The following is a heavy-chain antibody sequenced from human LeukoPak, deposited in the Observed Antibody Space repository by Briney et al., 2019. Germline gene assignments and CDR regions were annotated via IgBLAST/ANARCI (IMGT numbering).Heavy chain of an antibody. CDR1: GGSITSGDYY. V-gene: IGHV4-30-4*01. J-gene: IGHJ5*02. D-gene: IGHD2-15*01. CDR3: ARGGRPIVVVVAATQGNWFDP. CDR2: IYYSGST. Sequence: RSETLSLTCTVSGGSITSGDYYWSWIRQPPGKGLEWIGYIYYSGSTYYNPSLKSRVTISVDTSKNQFSLKLSSVTAADTAVYYCARGGRPIVVVVAATQGNWFDPWGQGTLVTVSS.